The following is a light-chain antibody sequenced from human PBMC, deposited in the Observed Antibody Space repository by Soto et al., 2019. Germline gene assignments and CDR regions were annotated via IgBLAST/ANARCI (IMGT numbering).Light chain of an antibody. CDR3: SSYTSSNTVL. V-gene: IGLV2-14*01. Sequence: QSVLTQPASVSGSPGQSITMSCIGTSSDVGGYHYVCWYQQYPGKAPRLMIYEVSHRPSGVSNRFSGSKSGNTASLTISGLQAEDEDTYYCSSYTSSNTVLFGGGTKLTVL. CDR1: SSDVGGYHY. J-gene: IGLJ2*01. CDR2: EVS.